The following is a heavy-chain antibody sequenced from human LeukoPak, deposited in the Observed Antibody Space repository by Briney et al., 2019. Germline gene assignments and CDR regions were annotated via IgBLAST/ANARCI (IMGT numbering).Heavy chain of an antibody. V-gene: IGHV4-59*08. J-gene: IGHJ2*01. CDR3: ARRAYYDSSGYDWYFDL. Sequence: PSETLSLTCTVSGGSISSYYWSWIRQPPGKGLEWIGYIYYSGSTSYNPSLKSRVTISVDTSKNQFSLKLSSVTAADTAVYYCARRAYYDSSGYDWYFDLWGRGTLVTVSS. CDR2: IYYSGST. CDR1: GGSISSYY. D-gene: IGHD3-22*01.